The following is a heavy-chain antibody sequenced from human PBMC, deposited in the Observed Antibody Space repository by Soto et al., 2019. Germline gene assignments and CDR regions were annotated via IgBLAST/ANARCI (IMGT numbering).Heavy chain of an antibody. V-gene: IGHV1-58*01. CDR1: GFTFTSSA. J-gene: IGHJ6*02. CDR3: AARLPLIGYCSGGSCPTGGMDV. D-gene: IGHD2-15*01. CDR2: IVVGSGNT. Sequence: VASVKVSCKASGFTFTSSAVQWVRQARGQRLEWIGWIVVGSGNTNYAQKFQERVTITRDMSTSTAYMELSSLRSEDTAVYYCAARLPLIGYCSGGSCPTGGMDVWGQGTTVTVSS.